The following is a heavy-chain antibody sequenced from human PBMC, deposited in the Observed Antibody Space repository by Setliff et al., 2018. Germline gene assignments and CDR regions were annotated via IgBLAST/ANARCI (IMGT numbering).Heavy chain of an antibody. CDR1: GFTFSSYA. CDR2: ISGSAQTT. V-gene: IGHV3-23*01. J-gene: IGHJ3*02. Sequence: GGSLRLSCAASGFTFSSYAITWVRQAPGKGLEWVSMISGSAQTTYYADSVKGRFTISRDNSKNTVYLEMSSLRAEDTAVYYCAKDRQGATFVDAFDIWGQGTMVTVSS. D-gene: IGHD2-15*01. CDR3: AKDRQGATFVDAFDI.